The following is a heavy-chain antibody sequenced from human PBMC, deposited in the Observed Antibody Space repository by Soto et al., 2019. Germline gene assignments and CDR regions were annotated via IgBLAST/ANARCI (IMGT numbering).Heavy chain of an antibody. D-gene: IGHD2-15*01. V-gene: IGHV3-48*01. CDR3: ATCLGYCSGGTCYCSYFEF. CDR1: GFTFSSYS. J-gene: IGHJ4*02. Sequence: RGSLRLSCAASGFTFSSYSMNFVRQALGKGLEWVSYISSTGSTIYYPDSVKGRFTISRDTARNSLYLQMNILRAEDTAVYFCATCLGYCSGGTCYCSYFEFWGQGTLVNVSS. CDR2: ISSTGSTI.